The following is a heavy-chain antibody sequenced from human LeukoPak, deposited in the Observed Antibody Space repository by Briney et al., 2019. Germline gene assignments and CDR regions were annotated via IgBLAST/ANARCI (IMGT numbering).Heavy chain of an antibody. Sequence: ASVKVSFKASGYTFTSYSISWVRQAPGQGLEWMGWISAYNGNTIYAQKVKGRVTMTTGTSTSTAYMELRSLKSGDTAVYYCARASYCSGGSCYSDYWGQGTLVTVSS. J-gene: IGHJ4*02. CDR2: ISAYNGNT. CDR1: GYTFTSYS. D-gene: IGHD2-15*01. V-gene: IGHV1-18*01. CDR3: ARASYCSGGSCYSDY.